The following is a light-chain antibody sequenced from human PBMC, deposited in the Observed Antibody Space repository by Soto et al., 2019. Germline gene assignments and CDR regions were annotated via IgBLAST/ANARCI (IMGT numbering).Light chain of an antibody. CDR1: SSDVGGYNY. CDR3: SSYTSSSPPSYV. Sequence: QSALTQPASVSGSPGQSITISCTGTSSDVGGYNYVSWYQQHPGKAPKLMIYDVSNRPSGVSNRFSGSKSGNTASLTISGLQAEDEADYYCSSYTSSSPPSYVFGTGTKVTVL. CDR2: DVS. J-gene: IGLJ1*01. V-gene: IGLV2-14*01.